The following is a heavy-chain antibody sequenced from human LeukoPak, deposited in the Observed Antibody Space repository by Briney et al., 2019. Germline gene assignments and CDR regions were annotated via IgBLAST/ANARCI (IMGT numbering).Heavy chain of an antibody. CDR1: GYTFTSYG. CDR3: ARGVHRRYYDSSAYFSD. CDR2: INPSGGTT. J-gene: IGHJ4*02. V-gene: IGHV1-46*01. Sequence: ASVKVSCKASGYTFTSYGISWVRQAPGQGLEWMGIINPSGGTTRFAQKFQGRVTMTRDMSTSTVYMDLSSLKSEDTAVYYCARGVHRRYYDSSAYFSDWGQGTLVTVSS. D-gene: IGHD3-22*01.